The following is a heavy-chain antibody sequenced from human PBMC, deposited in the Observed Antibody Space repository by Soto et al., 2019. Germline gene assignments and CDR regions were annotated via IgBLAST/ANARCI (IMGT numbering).Heavy chain of an antibody. D-gene: IGHD4-17*01. CDR3: AKEDHGDSAFDP. V-gene: IGHV1-8*01. CDR1: GYTFTSYD. J-gene: IGHJ5*02. Sequence: QVQLVQSGAEVKKPGASVKVSCKAAGYTFTSYDINWVRQDTGQGLEWMGWMNANSGNTGSAQKFQGRVTMTRNTSISTAYRELSSLRSEDTAVYYCAKEDHGDSAFDPWGQGTLVNVSS. CDR2: MNANSGNT.